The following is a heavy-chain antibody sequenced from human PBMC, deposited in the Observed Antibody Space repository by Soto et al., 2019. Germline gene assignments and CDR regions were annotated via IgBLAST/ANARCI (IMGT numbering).Heavy chain of an antibody. V-gene: IGHV3-48*02. Sequence: EVQLVESGGGLVQPRGSLRLSCVASGFTFSSYSMNWVRQAPGQGLEWVSYISSSSNGIYYADSVKSQFTISRDNAKNSLYLQMDSLRDEDTAVYYCATSVGASGYEFYWGQGTLVTVSS. J-gene: IGHJ4*02. D-gene: IGHD5-12*01. CDR3: ATSVGASGYEFY. CDR1: GFTFSSYS. CDR2: ISSSSNGI.